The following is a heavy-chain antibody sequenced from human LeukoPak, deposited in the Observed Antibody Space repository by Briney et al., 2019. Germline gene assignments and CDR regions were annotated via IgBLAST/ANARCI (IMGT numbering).Heavy chain of an antibody. CDR2: ISGSAGST. CDR3: AKDRALYGDYGYYFDF. CDR1: GFTFSSYA. J-gene: IGHJ4*02. D-gene: IGHD4-17*01. V-gene: IGHV3-23*01. Sequence: GGSLRLSCAASGFTFSSYAMSWVRQAPGKGLEWVSAISGSAGSTHYADSVKGRFTISRDNSKNTLYLQMNSLRAEDTAVYYCAKDRALYGDYGYYFDFWGQGALVTVSS.